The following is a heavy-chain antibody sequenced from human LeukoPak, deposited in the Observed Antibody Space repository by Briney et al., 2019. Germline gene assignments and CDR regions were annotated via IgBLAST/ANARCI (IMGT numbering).Heavy chain of an antibody. V-gene: IGHV4-34*01. Sequence: SETLSLTCAVYGGSFSGYYWSWIRQPPGKGLEWIGEINHSGSTNYNPSLKSRVTISVDTSKNQFSLKLSSVTAADTAAYYCARGLGRVYCSSTSCRDYWGQGTLVTVSS. CDR1: GGSFSGYY. D-gene: IGHD2-2*01. CDR3: ARGLGRVYCSSTSCRDY. CDR2: INHSGST. J-gene: IGHJ4*02.